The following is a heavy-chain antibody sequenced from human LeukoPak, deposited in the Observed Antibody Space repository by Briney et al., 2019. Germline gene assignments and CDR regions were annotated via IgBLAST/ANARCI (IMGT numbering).Heavy chain of an antibody. D-gene: IGHD3-22*01. CDR3: ARDLTYFFQNNGSYYDALDV. Sequence: GGSLRLSCTASEFTFISYWMTWVRQAPGKRLEWVANIREDGGHTYYLDSVEGRFTISRDNAKKSLYLQMNSLRAEDTAVYYCARDLTYFFQNNGSYYDALDVWGQGTVVTVSS. CDR1: EFTFISYW. CDR2: IREDGGHT. J-gene: IGHJ3*01. V-gene: IGHV3-7*01.